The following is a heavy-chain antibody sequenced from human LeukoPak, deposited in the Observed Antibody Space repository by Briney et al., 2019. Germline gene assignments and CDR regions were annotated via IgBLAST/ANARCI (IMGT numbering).Heavy chain of an antibody. CDR1: GYTFTSYG. CDR3: ARVWVATTWSVSDY. V-gene: IGHV1-18*01. CDR2: ISAYNGNT. D-gene: IGHD5-12*01. J-gene: IGHJ4*02. Sequence: ASVKVSCKASGYTFTSYGISWVRQAPGQGLEWMGWISAYNGNTNYAQKLQGRITMTTDTSTSTAYMELRSLRSDDTAVYYCARVWVATTWSVSDYWGQGTLVTVSS.